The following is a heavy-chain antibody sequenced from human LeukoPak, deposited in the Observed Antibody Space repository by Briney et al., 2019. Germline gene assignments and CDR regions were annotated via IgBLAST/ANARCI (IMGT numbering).Heavy chain of an antibody. Sequence: KPSETLSLTCTVSGGSISSGSYYWSWIRQPAGKGLEWIGRIYTSGSTNYNPSLKSRVTISVDTSKNQFSLKLSSVTAADTAVYYCAREGYYYDSSGYYFSYFDYWGQGTLVTVSS. D-gene: IGHD3-22*01. CDR1: GGSISSGSYY. V-gene: IGHV4-61*02. CDR2: IYTSGST. J-gene: IGHJ4*02. CDR3: AREGYYYDSSGYYFSYFDY.